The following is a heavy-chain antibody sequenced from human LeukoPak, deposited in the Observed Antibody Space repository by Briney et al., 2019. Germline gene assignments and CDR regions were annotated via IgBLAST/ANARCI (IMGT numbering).Heavy chain of an antibody. CDR1: GFTFGDYA. J-gene: IGHJ4*02. Sequence: PGGSLRLSCRGSGFTFGDYAMTWVRQAPGKGLEWVGFIRSKAYSGTAEYAASVKGRFTISRDDSKSIAYLQMNSLRAEDTAVYYCARDDPYLTSAGGSFDYWGQGTLVTVSS. D-gene: IGHD6-13*01. V-gene: IGHV3-49*04. CDR3: ARDDPYLTSAGGSFDY. CDR2: IRSKAYSGTA.